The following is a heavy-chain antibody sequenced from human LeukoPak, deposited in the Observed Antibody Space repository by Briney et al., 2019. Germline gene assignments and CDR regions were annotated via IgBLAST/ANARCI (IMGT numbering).Heavy chain of an antibody. D-gene: IGHD3-10*01. Sequence: SGTLSLTCAVSGGSISSSNWWSWVRQPPGKGLEWIGEIYRSGSTNYNPSLKSRVTISVDKSKNQFSLKLSSVTAADTAVYYCASQLDSGSYGFDYWGQGTLVTVSS. V-gene: IGHV4-4*02. CDR1: GGSISSSNW. CDR3: ASQLDSGSYGFDY. J-gene: IGHJ4*02. CDR2: IYRSGST.